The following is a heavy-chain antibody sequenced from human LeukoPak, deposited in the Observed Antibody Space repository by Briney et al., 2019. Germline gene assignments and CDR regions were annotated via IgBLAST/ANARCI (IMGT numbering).Heavy chain of an antibody. CDR3: AGQTYYYDSSGYHTHFDY. J-gene: IGHJ4*02. CDR1: GGSISSSSYY. V-gene: IGHV4-39*01. CDR2: IYYSGST. D-gene: IGHD3-22*01. Sequence: SETLSLTCTVSGGSISSSSYYWGWIRQPPGKGLEWIGSIYYSGSTYYNPSLKSRVAISVDTSKNQFSLKLSSVTAADTAVYYCAGQTYYYDSSGYHTHFDYWGQGTLVTVSS.